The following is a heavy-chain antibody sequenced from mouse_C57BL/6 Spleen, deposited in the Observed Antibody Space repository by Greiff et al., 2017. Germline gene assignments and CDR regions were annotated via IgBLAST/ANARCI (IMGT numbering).Heavy chain of an antibody. V-gene: IGHV1-64*01. J-gene: IGHJ2*01. D-gene: IGHD2-1*01. CDR3: ASVYYGNYRVFDY. CDR1: GYTFTSYW. CDR2: IHPNSGST. Sequence: QVQLQQPGAELVKPGASVKLSCKASGYTFTSYWMHWVKQRPGQGLEWIGMIHPNSGSTNYNEKFKSKATLTVDKSSSTAYMQLSSLTSEDSAVDYCASVYYGNYRVFDYWGQGTTLTVSS.